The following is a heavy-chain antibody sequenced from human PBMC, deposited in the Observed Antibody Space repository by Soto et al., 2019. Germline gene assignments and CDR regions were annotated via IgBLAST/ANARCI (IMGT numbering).Heavy chain of an antibody. CDR1: GGTFSSYT. CDR3: ADDYSSGWA. Sequence: QVQLVQSGAEVKKPGSSVKVSCKASGGTFSSYTISWVRQAPGQGLEWMGRIIPILGIANYAQKFQGRVTXXADKSTSTAYMELSSLRSEDTAVYYCADDYSSGWAWGQGTLVTVSS. D-gene: IGHD6-19*01. V-gene: IGHV1-69*02. CDR2: IIPILGIA. J-gene: IGHJ4*02.